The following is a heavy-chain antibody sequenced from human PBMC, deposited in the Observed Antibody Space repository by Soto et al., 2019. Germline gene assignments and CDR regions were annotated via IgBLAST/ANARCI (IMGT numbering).Heavy chain of an antibody. CDR2: IYYSGST. D-gene: IGHD3-3*01. CDR3: ARGADYDFWSGYRGWFDP. CDR1: GGSISSSSYY. Sequence: SETLSLTCTVSGGSISSSSYYWGWIRQPPGKGLEWIGSIYYSGSTYYNPSLKSRITISVDTSKNQFSLKLSSVTAADTAVYYCARGADYDFWSGYRGWFDPWGQGTLVTVSS. V-gene: IGHV4-39*07. J-gene: IGHJ5*02.